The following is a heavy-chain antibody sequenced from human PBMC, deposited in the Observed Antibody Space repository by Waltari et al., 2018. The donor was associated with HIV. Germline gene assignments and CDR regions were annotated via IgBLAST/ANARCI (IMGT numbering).Heavy chain of an antibody. J-gene: IGHJ4*02. CDR2: IYTSGCT. Sequence: QVQLQESGPGLVKPSQTLSLRCTVSGGSINNGNYYWGWIRQPAGKGLEWIGRIYTSGCTNYNPSLRIRLTISLDTSRNQFSLQLSSVTAADTAVYYCVGWSMGYWGQGILVTVSS. CDR1: GGSINNGNYY. V-gene: IGHV4-61*02. CDR3: VGWSMGY. D-gene: IGHD6-19*01.